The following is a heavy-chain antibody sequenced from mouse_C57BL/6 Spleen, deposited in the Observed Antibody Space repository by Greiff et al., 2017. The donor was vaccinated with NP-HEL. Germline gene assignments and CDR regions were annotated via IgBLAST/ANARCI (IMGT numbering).Heavy chain of an antibody. V-gene: IGHV1-64*01. CDR1: GYTFTSYW. J-gene: IGHJ4*01. CDR2: IHPNSGST. CDR3: ARSGTTVHYYAMDY. D-gene: IGHD1-1*01. Sequence: VQLQQPGAELVKPGASVKLSCKASGYTFTSYWMHWVKQRPGQGLEWIGMIHPNSGSTNYNEKFKSKATLTVDKSSSTAYMQLSSLTSEDSAVYYCARSGTTVHYYAMDYWGQGTSVTVSS.